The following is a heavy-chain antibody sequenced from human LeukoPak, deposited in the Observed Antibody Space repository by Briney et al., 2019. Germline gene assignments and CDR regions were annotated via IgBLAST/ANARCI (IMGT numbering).Heavy chain of an antibody. CDR1: GFTFSSYG. Sequence: GGSLRLSCTASGFTFSSYGMHWVRQAPGKGLEWVAVIWYDGSNKYYADSVKGRFTISRDNSKNTLYLQMNSLRAEDTAVYYCAKEIITGYPVDYWGQGTLVTVSS. CDR3: AKEIITGYPVDY. D-gene: IGHD3-22*01. CDR2: IWYDGSNK. V-gene: IGHV3-30*02. J-gene: IGHJ4*02.